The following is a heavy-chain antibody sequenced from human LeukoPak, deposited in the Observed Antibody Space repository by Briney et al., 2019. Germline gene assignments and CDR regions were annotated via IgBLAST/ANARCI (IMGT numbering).Heavy chain of an antibody. V-gene: IGHV3-74*01. CDR3: VKDSPPRYSGSPPAY. CDR2: INSDGSST. J-gene: IGHJ4*02. CDR1: GFTFSSYW. Sequence: GGSLRLSCAASGFTFSSYWMHWVRQAPGKGLVWVSRINSDGSSTSYADSVKGRFTISRDNAKNSLYLQMNSLRADDTAVYYCVKDSPPRYSGSPPAYWGQGTLVTVSS. D-gene: IGHD1-26*01.